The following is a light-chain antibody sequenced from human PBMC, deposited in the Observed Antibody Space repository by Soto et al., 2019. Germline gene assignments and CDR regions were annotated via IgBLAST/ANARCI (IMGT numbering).Light chain of an antibody. CDR2: EVN. CDR3: CSYAGSSIYV. Sequence: QSVLTQPASVSGSPGQSITISCTGTSSDIGGYNFVSWYQHHPGKAPKLMIYEVNNRPSGVSNRFSGSKSGNTASLTISGLQAEDEADYYCCSYAGSSIYVFGTGTKLTVL. J-gene: IGLJ1*01. CDR1: SSDIGGYNF. V-gene: IGLV2-23*02.